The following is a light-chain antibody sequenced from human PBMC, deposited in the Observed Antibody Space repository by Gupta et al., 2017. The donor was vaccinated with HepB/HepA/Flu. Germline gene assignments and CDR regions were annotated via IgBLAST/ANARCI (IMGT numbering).Light chain of an antibody. CDR1: QSVSSGY. Sequence: EIVLTQSPGTLSSSPGERATLSCSASQSVSSGYLAWYQQKPGQAPRLLIYGISSRATGIPDRFSGSGSGTDFTLTISRLEAEDFAVYYCQQYGSLLWTFGQGTKVEIK. CDR3: QQYGSLLWT. CDR2: GIS. V-gene: IGKV3-20*01. J-gene: IGKJ1*01.